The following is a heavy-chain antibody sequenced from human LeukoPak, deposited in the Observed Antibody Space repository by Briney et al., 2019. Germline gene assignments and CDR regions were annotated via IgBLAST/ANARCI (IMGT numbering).Heavy chain of an antibody. D-gene: IGHD3-22*01. CDR1: GGSLGTYH. V-gene: IGHV4-59*08. CDR3: ARVGYDSSGYEKGFDS. J-gene: IGHJ4*02. Sequence: PSETLSLTCTLSGGSLGTYHWSWIRQLPGKGLECLGYIYYSGATNYNPALKSRATMSVDTSRNQFSLNLRSVTAADTAIYYCARVGYDSSGYEKGFDSWGQGILVTVSS. CDR2: IYYSGAT.